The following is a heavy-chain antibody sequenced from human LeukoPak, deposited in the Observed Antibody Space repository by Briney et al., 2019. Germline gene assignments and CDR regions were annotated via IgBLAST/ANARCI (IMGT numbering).Heavy chain of an antibody. V-gene: IGHV3-7*01. CDR2: IKQDGSEK. J-gene: IGHJ4*02. CDR1: GFTFSSYW. D-gene: IGHD1-26*01. Sequence: PGGSLRLSCAASGFTFSSYWMSWVRQAPGKGLEWGANIKQDGSEKYYVDSVKGRFTISRDNAKDSLYLQMNSLRAEDTAVYYCATPGGSKVGATIGFDYWGQGTLVTVSS. CDR3: ATPGGSKVGATIGFDY.